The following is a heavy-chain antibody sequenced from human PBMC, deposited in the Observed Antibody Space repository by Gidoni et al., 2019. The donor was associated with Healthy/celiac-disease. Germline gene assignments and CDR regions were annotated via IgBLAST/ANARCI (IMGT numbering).Heavy chain of an antibody. J-gene: IGHJ1*01. D-gene: IGHD3-22*01. CDR1: GFTFMSYG. Sequence: QVQLVESGGGVVQPGRSLRLSCAASGFTFMSYGMHWVRQAPGKGLEGVAVIWYDGSKKDYAESVKGRVTISRDNSKNTLYLQMNSLRAEDTAVYYCARDKGVDSSGYPEYFQHWGQGTLVTVSS. V-gene: IGHV3-33*01. CDR2: IWYDGSKK. CDR3: ARDKGVDSSGYPEYFQH.